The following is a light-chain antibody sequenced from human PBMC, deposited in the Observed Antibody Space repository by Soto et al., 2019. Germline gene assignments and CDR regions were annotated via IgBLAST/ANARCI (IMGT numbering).Light chain of an antibody. Sequence: DIQMTQSPPSLSASVGDRVTITCQASEDIGNYVSWYQQKKGKAPKLLIYDASTLETGVPPRFRSSGSGTDFALTITSLQPEDFASYYCQQYGDLPLTFGGGTKVESK. V-gene: IGKV1-33*01. CDR3: QQYGDLPLT. J-gene: IGKJ4*01. CDR2: DAS. CDR1: EDIGNY.